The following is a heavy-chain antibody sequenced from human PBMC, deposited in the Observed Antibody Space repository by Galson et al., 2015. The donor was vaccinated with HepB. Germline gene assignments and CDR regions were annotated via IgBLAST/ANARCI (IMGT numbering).Heavy chain of an antibody. J-gene: IGHJ4*02. D-gene: IGHD5-24*01. CDR2: ISGSGGST. CDR1: GFTFSSYW. Sequence: SLRLSCAASGFTFSSYWMSWVRQAPGKGLEWVSAISGSGGSTYYADSVKGRFTISRDNSKNTLYLQMNSLRAEDTAVYYCAKQPVRDGYNRFDYWGQGTLVTVSS. CDR3: AKQPVRDGYNRFDY. V-gene: IGHV3-23*01.